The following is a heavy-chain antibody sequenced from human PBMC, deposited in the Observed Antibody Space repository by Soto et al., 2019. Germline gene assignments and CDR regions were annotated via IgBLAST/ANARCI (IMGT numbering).Heavy chain of an antibody. CDR3: ARGLYGSASWCYYGMDV. D-gene: IGHD3-10*01. CDR2: IYSDGGT. CDR1: GFTVSGNY. J-gene: IGHJ6*02. V-gene: IGHV3-53*01. Sequence: EVQLVESGRGMIQPGGSLRLSCAASGFTVSGNYMSWVRQAPGKGLEWVSVIYSDGGTDYADSVKGRFTISRDNSKNTLYLQMNSLRAEDTAVFYCARGLYGSASWCYYGMDVWGQGTTVTVSS.